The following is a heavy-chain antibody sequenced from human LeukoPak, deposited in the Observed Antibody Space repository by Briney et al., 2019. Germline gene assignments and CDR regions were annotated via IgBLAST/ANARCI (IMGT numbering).Heavy chain of an antibody. Sequence: PGGSLRLSCAPSGFTVSSNSMTWVRQAPRKGLEWVSVIYSDGSTYNADSVKGRFTISRDKSKNTLYLQMNSLRAEDTAVYFCATLRGDTWYSDYWGQGTLVTVSS. D-gene: IGHD1-26*01. V-gene: IGHV3-53*01. CDR1: GFTVSSNS. J-gene: IGHJ4*02. CDR2: IYSDGST. CDR3: ATLRGDTWYSDY.